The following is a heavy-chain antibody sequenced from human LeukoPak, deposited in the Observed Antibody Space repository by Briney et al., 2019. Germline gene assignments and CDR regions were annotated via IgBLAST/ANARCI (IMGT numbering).Heavy chain of an antibody. CDR3: AKAGDRGSSWYWYFDL. D-gene: IGHD6-13*01. CDR1: GFTFSSYG. V-gene: IGHV3-30*02. Sequence: PGGSLRLSCAVSGFTFSSYGMHWVRQAPGKGLEWVAFIRYDGSNKYYADSVKGRFTISRDNSKNTLYLQMNSLRAEDTAVYYCAKAGDRGSSWYWYFDLWGRGTLVTVSS. J-gene: IGHJ2*01. CDR2: IRYDGSNK.